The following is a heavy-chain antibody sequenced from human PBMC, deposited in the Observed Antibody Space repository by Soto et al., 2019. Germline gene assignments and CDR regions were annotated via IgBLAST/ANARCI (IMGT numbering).Heavy chain of an antibody. D-gene: IGHD6-6*01. CDR2: ISSSSSYI. Sequence: GGSLRLSCAASGFTFSSYSMNWVRQAPGKGLEWVSSISSSSSYIYYADSVKGRFTISRDNAKNSLYLQMNSLRAEDTAVYYCARDQYSTDAFDIWGQGTMVTVSS. CDR3: ARDQYSTDAFDI. J-gene: IGHJ3*02. CDR1: GFTFSSYS. V-gene: IGHV3-21*01.